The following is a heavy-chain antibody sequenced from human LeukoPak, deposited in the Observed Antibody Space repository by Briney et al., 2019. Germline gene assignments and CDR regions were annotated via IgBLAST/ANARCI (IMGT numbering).Heavy chain of an antibody. D-gene: IGHD1-20*01. J-gene: IGHJ4*02. CDR1: GGTFSSYA. CDR2: IIPIFGTA. V-gene: IGHV1-69*01. CDR3: ARLGVTGTTLYYFDY. Sequence: GASVKVSCKASGGTFSSYAISWVRQAPGQGLEWMGGIIPIFGTANYAQKFQGRVTITADESTSTAYMELSSLRSEDTAVYYCARLGVTGTTLYYFDYWGQGTLVTVSS.